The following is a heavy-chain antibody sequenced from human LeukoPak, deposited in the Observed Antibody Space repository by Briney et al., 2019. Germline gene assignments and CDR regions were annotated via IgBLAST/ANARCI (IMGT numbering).Heavy chain of an antibody. Sequence: GGSLRLSCGASGFTLDDYAMHWVRQAPGEGLEGVSGISWNSGSIGYADSVKGRFTISRDNAKNSLYLQMNSLRAEDTALYYCAKHISPFYYDFWSAPGDYWGQGTLVTVSS. J-gene: IGHJ4*02. V-gene: IGHV3-9*01. CDR1: GFTLDDYA. D-gene: IGHD3-3*01. CDR2: ISWNSGSI. CDR3: AKHISPFYYDFWSAPGDY.